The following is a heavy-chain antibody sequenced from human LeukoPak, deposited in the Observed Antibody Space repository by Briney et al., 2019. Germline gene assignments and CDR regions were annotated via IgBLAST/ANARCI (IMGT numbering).Heavy chain of an antibody. CDR3: ARDLGAYCSGGSCYSSYYYGMDV. J-gene: IGHJ6*02. D-gene: IGHD2-15*01. V-gene: IGHV6-1*01. CDR2: TYYRSKWYN. CDR1: GDSVSSNSAA. Sequence: SQTLSLTCAISGDSVSSNSAAWNWIRQSPSRGLEWLGRTYYRSKWYNDYAVSVESRITINPDTSKNQFSLQLNSVTPEDTAVYYCARDLGAYCSGGSCYSSYYYGMDVWGQGTTVTVSS.